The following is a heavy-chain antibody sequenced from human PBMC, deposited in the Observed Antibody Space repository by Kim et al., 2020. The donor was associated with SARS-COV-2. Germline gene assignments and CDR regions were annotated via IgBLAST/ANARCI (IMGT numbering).Heavy chain of an antibody. CDR2: IGTISTYT. D-gene: IGHD2-15*01. J-gene: IGHJ3*02. CDR1: GFSFSAYY. Sequence: GSLRLSCAASGFSFSAYYMHWIRQAPGEGLEWLSFIGTISTYTKYADSVKGRFTISRDNAKNSLYLQMDGLRAEDTALYYCARPKGHCSGASCEGAFDIWGQGTMVTVSS. CDR3: ARPKGHCSGASCEGAFDI. V-gene: IGHV3-11*03.